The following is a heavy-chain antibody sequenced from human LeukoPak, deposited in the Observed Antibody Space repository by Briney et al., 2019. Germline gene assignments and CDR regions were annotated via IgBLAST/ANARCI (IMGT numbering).Heavy chain of an antibody. D-gene: IGHD4-17*01. J-gene: IGHJ5*02. CDR1: GGSFSGYY. CDR3: ARDYGDSRNYNWFDP. Sequence: SETLSLTCAVYGGSFSGYYWSWMRQPPGEGLEWIGDINQSGSTTYNPSLKSRVTILVDTSKNQFSLELTSVAAADTAVYYCARDYGDSRNYNWFDPWGQGTLVTVSS. CDR2: INQSGST. V-gene: IGHV4-34*01.